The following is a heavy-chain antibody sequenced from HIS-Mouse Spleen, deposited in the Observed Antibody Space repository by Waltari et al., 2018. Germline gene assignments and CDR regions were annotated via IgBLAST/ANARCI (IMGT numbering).Heavy chain of an antibody. CDR1: GYTSTGYY. J-gene: IGHJ4*02. CDR2: INPNSGGT. V-gene: IGHV1-2*02. CDR3: ARAVIVVVVAATPYFDY. D-gene: IGHD2-15*01. Sequence: QVQLVQSGAEGKKPGASVTVSCTASGYTSTGYYLPWGAQAPGKGLEWMGWINPNSGGTNYAQKFQGRVTMTRDTSISTAYMELSRLRSDDTAVYYCARAVIVVVVAATPYFDYWGQGTLVTVSS.